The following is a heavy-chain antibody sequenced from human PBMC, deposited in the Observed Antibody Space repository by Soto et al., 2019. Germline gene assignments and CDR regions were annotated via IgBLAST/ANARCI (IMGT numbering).Heavy chain of an antibody. CDR2: INAGNGNT. V-gene: IGHV1-3*01. Sequence: QVQLVQSGAEVKKPGASVNVSCKASGFTFIKYAMHWVRQAPGQRPEWMGWINAGNGNTRYSQRWQGRVTITRDTSASTVYMDLSILRSEDTAVYYCARDYEDIAVAGIPLLAHWGQGTLVTVSS. CDR3: ARDYEDIAVAGIPLLAH. CDR1: GFTFIKYA. D-gene: IGHD6-19*01. J-gene: IGHJ4*01.